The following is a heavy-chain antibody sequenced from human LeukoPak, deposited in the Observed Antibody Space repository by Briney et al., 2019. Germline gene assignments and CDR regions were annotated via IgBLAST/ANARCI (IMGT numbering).Heavy chain of an antibody. J-gene: IGHJ3*02. CDR3: ARERDYDFWSGYYSRLFAFDI. V-gene: IGHV4-4*07. Sequence: SETLSLTCTVSGGSISSYYWSWIRQPAGKGLEWIGRIYTSGSTNYNPSLKSRVTMSVDTSKNQFSLKLSSVTAADTAVYYCARERDYDFWSGYYSRLFAFDIWGQGTMVTVSS. CDR1: GGSISSYY. CDR2: IYTSGST. D-gene: IGHD3-3*01.